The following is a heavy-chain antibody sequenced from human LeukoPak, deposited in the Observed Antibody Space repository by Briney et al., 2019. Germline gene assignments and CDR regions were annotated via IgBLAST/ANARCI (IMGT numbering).Heavy chain of an antibody. J-gene: IGHJ5*02. Sequence: SETLSLTCVVSGGSISSGGYSWSWIRQPPGNGLEWIGYIFHSGSTYYNPSLKSRVTISVDRSKNQFSLKLSSVTAADTAVYYCARFVTVTGWFDPWGQGTLVTVSS. D-gene: IGHD4-17*01. CDR1: GGSISSGGYS. CDR2: IFHSGST. V-gene: IGHV4-30-2*01. CDR3: ARFVTVTGWFDP.